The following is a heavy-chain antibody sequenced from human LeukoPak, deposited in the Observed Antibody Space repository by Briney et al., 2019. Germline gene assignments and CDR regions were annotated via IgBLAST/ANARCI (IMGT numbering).Heavy chain of an antibody. J-gene: IGHJ4*02. CDR3: ARSSLLGQADY. V-gene: IGHV1-69*13. Sequence: ASVKVSCKASGGTFSSYAISWVRQAPGQGLKWMGGIIPIFGTANYAQKFQGRVTITADESTSTAYMELSSLRSEDTAVYYCARSSLLGQADYWGQGTLVTVSS. CDR2: IIPIFGTA. CDR1: GGTFSSYA.